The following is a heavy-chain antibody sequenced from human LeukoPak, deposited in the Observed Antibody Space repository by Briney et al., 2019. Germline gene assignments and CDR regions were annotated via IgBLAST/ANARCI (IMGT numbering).Heavy chain of an antibody. D-gene: IGHD1-26*01. Sequence: SETLSLTCTVSGVSVSRGGYYWNWIRQHPGKGLEWIGFTSYSEGTYSNPSLMSRITISVDRSQNQFSLKMRDVTAADTAVYFCATADWESFYFDSWGQGVLVAVSS. V-gene: IGHV4-31*03. CDR1: GVSVSRGGYY. CDR3: ATADWESFYFDS. CDR2: TSYSEGT. J-gene: IGHJ4*02.